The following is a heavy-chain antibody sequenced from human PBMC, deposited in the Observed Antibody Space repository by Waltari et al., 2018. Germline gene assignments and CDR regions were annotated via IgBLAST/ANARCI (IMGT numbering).Heavy chain of an antibody. D-gene: IGHD3-3*01. Sequence: QVQLVESGGGVVQPGRSLRLSCAASGFTFGSYAMHWVRQAPGKGLDWVAVIAYDGSNKSSPDSGKGRFTISRDNSKNTLYLQMNSLRAEDTAVYYCASVRDDFWINWFDPWGQGTLVTVSS. CDR1: GFTFGSYA. J-gene: IGHJ5*02. V-gene: IGHV3-30-3*01. CDR3: ASVRDDFWINWFDP. CDR2: IAYDGSNK.